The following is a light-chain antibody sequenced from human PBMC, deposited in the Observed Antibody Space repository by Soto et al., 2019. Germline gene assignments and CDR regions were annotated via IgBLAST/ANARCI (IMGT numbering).Light chain of an antibody. CDR1: SSDIGAHNL. V-gene: IGLV2-14*01. CDR2: EVT. Sequence: QSVLTQPASVSGSPGQSITLSCAGTSSDIGAHNLVSWYQHHPGKAPKLIIYEVTKWPSGVSTRFSGSKAGNTASLTISGLQAEDEADYYCNSYTLSRTVVFGGGTKLTVL. J-gene: IGLJ2*01. CDR3: NSYTLSRTVV.